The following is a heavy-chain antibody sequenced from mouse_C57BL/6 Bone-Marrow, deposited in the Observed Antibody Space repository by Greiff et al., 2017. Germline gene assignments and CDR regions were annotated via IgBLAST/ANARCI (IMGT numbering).Heavy chain of an antibody. Sequence: VQLQQPGAELVKPGASVKISCKASGYTFTDYYMNWVKQSHGKSLEWIGDINPNNGGTSYNQKFKGKATLTVDKSSSTAYMELRSLTSEDSAVYYCAREDYYGSSYFYFDYWGQGTTLTVSS. CDR3: AREDYYGSSYFYFDY. CDR1: GYTFTDYY. D-gene: IGHD1-1*01. CDR2: INPNNGGT. V-gene: IGHV1-26*01. J-gene: IGHJ2*01.